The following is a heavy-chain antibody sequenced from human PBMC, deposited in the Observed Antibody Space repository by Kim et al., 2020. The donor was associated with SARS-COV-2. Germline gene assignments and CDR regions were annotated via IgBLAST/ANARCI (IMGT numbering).Heavy chain of an antibody. CDR2: INSDGSSI. J-gene: IGHJ4*02. D-gene: IGHD3-22*01. Sequence: GGSLRLSCAASGFTFSSYWMHWVRQAPGKGLVWVSRINSDGSSISYADSVKGRFTISRDNAKNTLYLQMNSLRAEDTAVYFCAREQDSSGYYLEPVDYWGQRTQGTVSS. CDR1: GFTFSSYW. CDR3: AREQDSSGYYLEPVDY. V-gene: IGHV3-74*01.